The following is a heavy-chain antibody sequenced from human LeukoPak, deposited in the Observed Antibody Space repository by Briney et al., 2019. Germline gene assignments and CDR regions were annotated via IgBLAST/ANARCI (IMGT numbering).Heavy chain of an antibody. CDR1: GGSFSGYY. Sequence: SETLSLTCAVYGGSFSGYYWSWIRQPPGKGLEWIGEINHSGSTNYNPSLKSRVTISVDTSKNQFSLKLSSVTAADTAVYYCARVLRYSSGYYYDYWGQGTLVTVSS. CDR3: ARVLRYSSGYYYDY. V-gene: IGHV4-34*01. CDR2: INHSGST. J-gene: IGHJ4*02. D-gene: IGHD3-22*01.